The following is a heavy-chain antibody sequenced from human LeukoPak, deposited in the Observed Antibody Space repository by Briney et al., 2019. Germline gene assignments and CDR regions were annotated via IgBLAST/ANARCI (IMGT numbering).Heavy chain of an antibody. V-gene: IGHV3-49*03. CDR3: TRNTVTVHFDY. CDR2: IRSKAFGGTP. J-gene: IGHJ4*02. D-gene: IGHD4-17*01. Sequence: GGSLRLSCSASEFTFDDYAVSWFRQAPGQGLEWVGFIRSKAFGGTPEYAASVRGRFTISRDDSKSIAYLQMNSLKTEDTAVYYCTRNTVTVHFDYWSQGTLVTVSS. CDR1: EFTFDDYA.